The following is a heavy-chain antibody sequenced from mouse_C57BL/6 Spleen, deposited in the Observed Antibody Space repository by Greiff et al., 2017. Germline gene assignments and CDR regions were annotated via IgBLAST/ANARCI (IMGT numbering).Heavy chain of an antibody. D-gene: IGHD2-1*01. J-gene: IGHJ2*01. CDR3: ARSSSTMYFDY. Sequence: QVQLQQPGTELVKPGASVKLSCEASGYTFTSYWMHWVKQRPGQGLEWIGNINPSNGGTNYNEKFKSKATLTVDKSSSTAYMQLSSLTSEHSAVYYCARSSSTMYFDYWGQGTTLTVSS. CDR1: GYTFTSYW. V-gene: IGHV1-53*01. CDR2: INPSNGGT.